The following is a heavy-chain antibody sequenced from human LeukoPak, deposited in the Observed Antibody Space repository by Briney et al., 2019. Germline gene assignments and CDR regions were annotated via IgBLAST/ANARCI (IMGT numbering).Heavy chain of an antibody. CDR2: INNDESHT. J-gene: IGHJ5*02. CDR1: GFTFSSYW. V-gene: IGHV3-74*01. Sequence: GGSLRLSCAASGFTFSSYWMHWVRQAPGKGLVWVSRINNDESHTTYADSVKGRFTISRDNAKNTLYLQMNSRRVEDTAVYYCARDQSSSWYVAWFDPWGQGTLVTVSS. D-gene: IGHD6-13*01. CDR3: ARDQSSSWYVAWFDP.